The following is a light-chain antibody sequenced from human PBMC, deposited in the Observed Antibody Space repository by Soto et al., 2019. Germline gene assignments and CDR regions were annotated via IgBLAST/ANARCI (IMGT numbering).Light chain of an antibody. V-gene: IGLV2-8*01. CDR1: SSDVGGYNY. J-gene: IGLJ1*01. Sequence: QSVLTQPPSASVSPGQSVTISCTGTSSDVGGYNYVSWYQQHPGKAPKLMIYEVSKRPSGVPDRFSGSKSGNTASLTVSGLQAEDEADYYCSSYAGSNEGVFGTGTKVTVL. CDR3: SSYAGSNEGV. CDR2: EVS.